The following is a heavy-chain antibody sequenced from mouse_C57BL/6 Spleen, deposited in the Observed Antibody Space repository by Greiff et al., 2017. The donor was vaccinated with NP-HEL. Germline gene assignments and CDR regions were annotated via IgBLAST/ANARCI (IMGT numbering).Heavy chain of an antibody. CDR2: INYDGSST. CDR3: ARGTTVPWYFDV. V-gene: IGHV5-16*01. Sequence: EVMLVESEGGLVQPGSSMKLSCTASGFTFSDYYMAWVRQVPEKGLEWVANINYDGSSTYYLDSLKSRFIISRDNAKNILYLQMSSLKSEDTATYYCARGTTVPWYFDVWGTGTTVTVSS. CDR1: GFTFSDYY. D-gene: IGHD1-1*01. J-gene: IGHJ1*03.